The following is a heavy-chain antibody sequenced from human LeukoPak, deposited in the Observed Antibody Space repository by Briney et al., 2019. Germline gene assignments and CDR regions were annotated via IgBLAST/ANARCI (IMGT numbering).Heavy chain of an antibody. CDR3: ARQHIYYYYMDA. Sequence: SETLSLTCAVYGGSFSGYYWSWIRQPPGKGLEWIGYIYTSGSTNYNPSLKSRVTISVDTSKNQFSLKLSSVTAADTAVYYCARQHIYYYYMDAWGKGTTVTVSS. CDR1: GGSFSGYY. V-gene: IGHV4-4*09. J-gene: IGHJ6*03. CDR2: IYTSGST.